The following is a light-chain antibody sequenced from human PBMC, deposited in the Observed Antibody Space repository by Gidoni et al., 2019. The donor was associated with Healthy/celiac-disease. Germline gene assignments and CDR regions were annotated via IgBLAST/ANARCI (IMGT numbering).Light chain of an antibody. CDR2: AAS. V-gene: IGKV1-39*01. Sequence: DIKMTQSPAALSASVGDRVTITCRASQIIRSYLNWYQQKPGKAPKLLIYAASSLQSGVPSRFSGSGSGTDFTLTISSLQPEDFATYYCQQSYSTLSWTFGQGTKVEIK. CDR3: QQSYSTLSWT. CDR1: QIIRSY. J-gene: IGKJ1*01.